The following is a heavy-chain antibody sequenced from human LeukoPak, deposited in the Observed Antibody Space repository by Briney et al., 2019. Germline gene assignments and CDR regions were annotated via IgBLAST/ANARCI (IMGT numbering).Heavy chain of an antibody. J-gene: IGHJ6*03. CDR3: ARVRGGRLRYGSGSYPYYYYMDV. CDR2: IYYSGST. Sequence: SGTLSLTCTVSGGSISSHYWSWIRQPPGKGLEWIGYIYYSGSTNYNPSLKSRVTISVDTSKNQFSLKLSSVTAADTAVYYCARVRGGRLRYGSGSYPYYYYMDVWGKGTTVTVSS. D-gene: IGHD3-10*01. CDR1: GGSISSHY. V-gene: IGHV4-59*11.